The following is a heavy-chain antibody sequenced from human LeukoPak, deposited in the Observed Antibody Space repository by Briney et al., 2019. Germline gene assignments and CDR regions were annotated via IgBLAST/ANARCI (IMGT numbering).Heavy chain of an antibody. J-gene: IGHJ3*02. D-gene: IGHD1-26*01. CDR2: ISGSGGST. CDR3: ARYSAHPNAFDI. Sequence: GGSLRLSCAASGFTFSTYVMTWVRQAPGKGLEWVSAISGSGGSTYYADSVKGRFTISRDNSKNTLFLQINSLRAEDSAVFYCARYSAHPNAFDIWGQGTMVTVSS. V-gene: IGHV3-23*01. CDR1: GFTFSTYV.